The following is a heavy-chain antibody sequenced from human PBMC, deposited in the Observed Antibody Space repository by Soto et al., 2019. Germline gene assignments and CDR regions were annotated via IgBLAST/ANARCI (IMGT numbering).Heavy chain of an antibody. CDR1: GGTFSSYA. D-gene: IGHD3-16*01. J-gene: IGHJ4*02. CDR2: IIPIFGTA. Sequence: QVQLVQSGAEVKKPGSSVKVSCKASGGTFSSYAISWVRQAPGQGLEWMGGIIPIFGTADYAQKFQGKVTITADESTSTVYRELSSLRSEDTAVYYCARGQTGGRWGYYFDYWGQGTLVTVSS. V-gene: IGHV1-69*12. CDR3: ARGQTGGRWGYYFDY.